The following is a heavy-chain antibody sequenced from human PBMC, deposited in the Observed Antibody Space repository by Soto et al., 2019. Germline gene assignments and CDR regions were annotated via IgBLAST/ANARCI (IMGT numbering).Heavy chain of an antibody. V-gene: IGHV3-30-3*01. CDR1: GFLFRNYA. J-gene: IGHJ4*02. CDR3: ARDPYGGYIFDS. D-gene: IGHD5-12*01. Sequence: QVQLVESGGGVVQPGTSLRLSCAASGFLFRNYAMHWVRQSPAKGLEWLAVISFDGANIFYAGAAKGRFTISRDNSKQTLYLQLDSLRPEDTSVYFCARDPYGGYIFDSWGQGTQVTLSS. CDR2: ISFDGANI.